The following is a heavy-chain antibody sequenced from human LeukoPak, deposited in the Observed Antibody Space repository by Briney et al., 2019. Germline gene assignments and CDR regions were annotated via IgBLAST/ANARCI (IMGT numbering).Heavy chain of an antibody. J-gene: IGHJ4*02. Sequence: SETLSLTCTVSGGSISSYYWSWIRQPAGKGLEWIGRIYTSGSTNYNPSLKSRVTMSVDTFKNQFSLKLSSVTAADTAVYYCAGEYYYDSSGYYRWGQGTLVTVSS. CDR2: IYTSGST. CDR3: AGEYYYDSSGYYR. D-gene: IGHD3-22*01. V-gene: IGHV4-4*07. CDR1: GGSISSYY.